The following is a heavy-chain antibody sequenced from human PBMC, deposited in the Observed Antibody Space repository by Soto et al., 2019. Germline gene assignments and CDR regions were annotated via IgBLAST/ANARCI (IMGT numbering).Heavy chain of an antibody. J-gene: IGHJ4*02. Sequence: QLQLQESGSGLVKPSQTLSLTCAVSGGSISSGGYSWSWIRQPPGKGLEWIGYIYQSGSTYYNPYPKNPVTISLDRSKNQCSLKLSSVYAADTAVYSCAAGGGLPLYYWGQGTLVTVSS. V-gene: IGHV4-30-2*01. CDR1: GGSISSGGYS. CDR3: AAGGGLPLYY. D-gene: IGHD5-12*01. CDR2: IYQSGST.